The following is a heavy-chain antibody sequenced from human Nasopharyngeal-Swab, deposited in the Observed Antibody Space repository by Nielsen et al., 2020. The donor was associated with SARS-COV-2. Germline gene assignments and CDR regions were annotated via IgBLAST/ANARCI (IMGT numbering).Heavy chain of an antibody. Sequence: SETLSLTCTVSGGSISSYYWSWIRQPPGKGLEWIGYIYYSGSTYYNPSLKSRVTISVDTSKNQFSLKLSSVTAADTAVYYCARDVGYSYGYPGGVLGYWGQGTLVTVSS. D-gene: IGHD5-18*01. V-gene: IGHV4-59*12. CDR3: ARDVGYSYGYPGGVLGY. J-gene: IGHJ4*02. CDR2: IYYSGST. CDR1: GGSISSYY.